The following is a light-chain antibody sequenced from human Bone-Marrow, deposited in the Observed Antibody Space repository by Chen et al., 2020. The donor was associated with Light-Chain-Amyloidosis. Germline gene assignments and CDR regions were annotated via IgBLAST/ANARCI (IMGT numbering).Light chain of an antibody. CDR2: SAS. CDR3: QETFSTSFT. V-gene: IGKV1-39*01. Sequence: DIQMTQSPSSLSASIGDRVTITCRASQTITTYLNWYQQIPGKAPRLLIYSASSLQSGVPSRFSGSGSGTDFTLTIISLQPEDFATYYCQETFSTSFTFGPGTRVDI. CDR1: QTITTY. J-gene: IGKJ3*01.